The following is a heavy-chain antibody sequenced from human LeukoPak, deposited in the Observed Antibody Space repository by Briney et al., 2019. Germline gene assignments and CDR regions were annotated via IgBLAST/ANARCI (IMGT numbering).Heavy chain of an antibody. CDR2: INPNSGGT. CDR1: GYTFTGYY. D-gene: IGHD6-19*01. J-gene: IGHJ6*03. CDR3: ARRAVGNSYYYYMDV. Sequence: ASVKVSCKASGYTFTGYYMHWVRQAPGQGLEWMGWINPNSGGTNYAQKFQGRVTITRNTSISTAYMELSSLRSEDTAVYYCARRAVGNSYYYYMDVWGKGTTVTVSS. V-gene: IGHV1-2*02.